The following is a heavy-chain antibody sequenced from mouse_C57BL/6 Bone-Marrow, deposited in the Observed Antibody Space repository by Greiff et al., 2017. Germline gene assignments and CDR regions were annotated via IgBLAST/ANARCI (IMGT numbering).Heavy chain of an antibody. Sequence: VKVVESGPGLVAPSQSLSITCTVSGFSLTSYAISWVRQPPGKGLEWLGVIWTGGGTNYNSALKSRLSISKDNSKSQVFLKMNSLQTEDTARYYCASNSGYWYFDVWGTGTTVTVSS. V-gene: IGHV2-9-1*01. D-gene: IGHD1-3*01. CDR1: GFSLTSYA. CDR2: IWTGGGT. J-gene: IGHJ1*03. CDR3: ASNSGYWYFDV.